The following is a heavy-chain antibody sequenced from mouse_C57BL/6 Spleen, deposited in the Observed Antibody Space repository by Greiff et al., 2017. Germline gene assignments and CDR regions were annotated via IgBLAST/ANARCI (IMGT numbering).Heavy chain of an antibody. CDR3: ARQKLRSYAMDY. CDR2: IWSDGST. Sequence: VKLMESGPGLVAPSQSLSITCTVSGFSLTSYGVHWVRQPPGKGLEWLVVIWSDGSTTYNSALKSRLSISKDNSKSQVFLKMNSLHTDDTAMYYCARQKLRSYAMDYWGQGTSVTVSS. CDR1: GFSLTSYG. D-gene: IGHD1-1*01. J-gene: IGHJ4*01. V-gene: IGHV2-6-1*01.